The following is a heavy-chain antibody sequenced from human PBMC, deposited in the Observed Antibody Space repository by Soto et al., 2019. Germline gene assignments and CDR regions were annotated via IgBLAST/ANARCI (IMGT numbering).Heavy chain of an antibody. D-gene: IGHD3-9*01. Sequence: SETLSLTCTVSGGSISSGGYYWSWIRQHPGKGLEWIGYIYYSGSTYYNPSLKSRVTISVDTSKNQFSLKLSSVTAADTAVYYRARGKRQDYDILTGYPVGYFDYWGQGTLVTVSS. V-gene: IGHV4-31*02. CDR3: ARGKRQDYDILTGYPVGYFDY. J-gene: IGHJ4*02. CDR2: IYYSGST. CDR1: GGSISSGGYY.